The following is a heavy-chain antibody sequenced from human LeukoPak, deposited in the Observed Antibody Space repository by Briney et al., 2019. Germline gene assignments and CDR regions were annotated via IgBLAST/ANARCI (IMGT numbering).Heavy chain of an antibody. CDR2: IYSGGST. CDR1: GFTVSSNY. V-gene: IGHV3-53*01. J-gene: IGHJ4*02. Sequence: GGSLRLSCAASGFTVSSNYMSWVRQAPGKGLEWVSVIYSGGSTYYADSVKGRFTISRDNSQNTLYLQMNSLRAEDTAVYYCARDYADYVGYFFFDYWGQGTLVTVSS. D-gene: IGHD4-17*01. CDR3: ARDYADYVGYFFFDY.